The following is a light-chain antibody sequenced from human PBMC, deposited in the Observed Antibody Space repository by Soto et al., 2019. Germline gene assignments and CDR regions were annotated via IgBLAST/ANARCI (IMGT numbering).Light chain of an antibody. CDR1: SSNVGSDT. CDR3: AAFDKRLNAYV. J-gene: IGLJ1*01. Sequence: QSVLTQPPSVSGTPGQRVTISCSGSSSNVGSDTVNWYQQLPGTAPKLLIYINNQRPSSVPDRFSGSKSGTSASLAIGGLQSEDEADYYCAAFDKRLNAYVFGTGTKVTVL. V-gene: IGLV1-44*01. CDR2: INN.